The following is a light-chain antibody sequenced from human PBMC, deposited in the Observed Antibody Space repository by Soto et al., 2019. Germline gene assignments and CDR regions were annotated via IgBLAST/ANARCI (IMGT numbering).Light chain of an antibody. CDR1: SSDVGGYNY. Sequence: QSVLTQPASVSGSPGQSITISCTGTSSDVGGYNYVSWYQQHPGKAPKLIIYEVNNRPSGVSIRFSGSKSGNTASLTISGLQAEDESDYYCSSYTSSRTLVFGGGTKLTVL. CDR3: SSYTSSRTLV. CDR2: EVN. J-gene: IGLJ2*01. V-gene: IGLV2-14*01.